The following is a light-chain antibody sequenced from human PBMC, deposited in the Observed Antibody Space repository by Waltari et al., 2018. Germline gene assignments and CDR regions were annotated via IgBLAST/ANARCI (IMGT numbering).Light chain of an antibody. V-gene: IGKV1-5*03. Sequence: DIQMTQSPSTLSASVGDRVTITCRASQSIRSDLAWYQQKPGRAPTLLIYKAFTLESGVPSRFSRSGSWTEFTLTISSLQPDDFATYYCQQYNFYSLTFGQGTKVDI. CDR2: KAF. CDR1: QSIRSD. J-gene: IGKJ1*01. CDR3: QQYNFYSLT.